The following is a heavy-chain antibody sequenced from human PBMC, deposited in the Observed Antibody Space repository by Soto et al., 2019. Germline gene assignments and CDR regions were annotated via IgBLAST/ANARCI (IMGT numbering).Heavy chain of an antibody. V-gene: IGHV3-23*01. D-gene: IGHD4-17*01. Sequence: GESLKISCAASGFTFSSYAMSWVRQAPGKGLEWVSAISGSGGSTYYADSVKGRFTISRDNSKNTLYLQMNSLRAEDTAVYYCAKTRMTTVVTIPPYYFDYWGQGTLVTVSS. CDR3: AKTRMTTVVTIPPYYFDY. J-gene: IGHJ4*02. CDR2: ISGSGGST. CDR1: GFTFSSYA.